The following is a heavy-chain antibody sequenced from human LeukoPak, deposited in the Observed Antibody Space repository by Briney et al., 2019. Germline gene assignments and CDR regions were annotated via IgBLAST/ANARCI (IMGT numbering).Heavy chain of an antibody. CDR2: IYTSGRT. CDR1: GGSISSGSYY. D-gene: IGHD3-9*01. V-gene: IGHV4-61*02. Sequence: SETLSLTCTVSGGSISSGSYYWSWIRQPAGKGLEWIGRIYTSGRTTYNPSLKSRVTISVDTSKNHFSLKLTSVTAADTAVYYCTRAPTLFYGILTERYFDLWGRGTLVTVSS. CDR3: TRAPTLFYGILTERYFDL. J-gene: IGHJ2*01.